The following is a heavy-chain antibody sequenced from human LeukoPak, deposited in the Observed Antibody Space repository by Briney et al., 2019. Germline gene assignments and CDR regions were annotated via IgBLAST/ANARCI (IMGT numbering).Heavy chain of an antibody. CDR2: IYHSGST. D-gene: IGHD3-3*01. CDR3: ARHGVMDYDFWSGYYYYFDY. J-gene: IGHJ4*02. CDR1: GYSISSGYY. V-gene: IGHV4-38-2*01. Sequence: PSETLSLTCAVSGYSISSGYYWGWIRQPPGKGLEWIGSIYHSGSTCYNPSLESRVTISVDTSKNQFSLKLSSVTAADTAVYNCARHGVMDYDFWSGYYYYFDYWGQGTLVAVSS.